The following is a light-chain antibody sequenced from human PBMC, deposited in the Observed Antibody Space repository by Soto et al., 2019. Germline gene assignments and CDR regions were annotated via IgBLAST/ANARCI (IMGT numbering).Light chain of an antibody. CDR1: QSVSSN. CDR3: QQRSDSIT. Sequence: EIVLTQSPGTLSLSPGERATLSCRASQSVSSNLAWYQQKPGQAPRLLIHGATTRATGIPARFSGRGSGADFTLTISSLEPEDFAVYYCQQRSDSITFGQGTRLEIK. V-gene: IGKV3-11*01. J-gene: IGKJ5*01. CDR2: GAT.